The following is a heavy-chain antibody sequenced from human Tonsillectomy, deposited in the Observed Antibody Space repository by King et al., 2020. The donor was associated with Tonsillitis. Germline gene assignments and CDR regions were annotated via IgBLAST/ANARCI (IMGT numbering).Heavy chain of an antibody. CDR3: SRGGIGEVPPRTDGVDWGYGMDV. J-gene: IGHJ6*02. V-gene: IGHV1-2*02. Sequence: QLVQSGAEARKPGASLKVSCKASGYTITAYYMHWVRQAPGQGLEWVGWINPNSGGTYYAQKFQGRVTMTRDTSIDTAYLELSRLTSDDTAVYYCSRGGIGEVPPRTDGVDWGYGMDVWGQGTTVTVSS. CDR2: INPNSGGT. D-gene: IGHD2-2*01. CDR1: GYTITAYY.